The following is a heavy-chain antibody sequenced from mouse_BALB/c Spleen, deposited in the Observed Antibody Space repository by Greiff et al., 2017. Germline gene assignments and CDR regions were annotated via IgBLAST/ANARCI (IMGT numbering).Heavy chain of an antibody. D-gene: IGHD2-4*01. CDR1: GFTFSSYA. J-gene: IGHJ3*01. CDR2: ISSGGST. CDR3: ARVAYDYDGFAY. V-gene: IGHV5-6-5*01. Sequence: EGMLVESGGGLVKPGGSLKLSCAASGFTFSSYAMSWVRQTPEKRLEWVASISSGGSTYYPDSVKGRFTISRDNARNILYLQMSSLRSEDTAMYYCARVAYDYDGFAYWGQGTLVTVSA.